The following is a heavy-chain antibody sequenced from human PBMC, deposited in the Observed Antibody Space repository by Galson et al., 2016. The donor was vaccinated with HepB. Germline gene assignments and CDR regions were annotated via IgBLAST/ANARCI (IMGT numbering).Heavy chain of an antibody. D-gene: IGHD1-26*01. CDR2: ISWDGSIT. V-gene: IGHV3-43D*03. J-gene: IGHJ4*02. CDR3: AKASGSDYFFEH. Sequence: SLRLSCAGSGFIFEDYVLHWVRQPPGKGLEWVSLISWDGSITFYADSVKGRFTISRDNSKNSLYLQMDSLRPEDAAFYFCAKASGSDYFFEHWGQGTLVTVSS. CDR1: GFIFEDYV.